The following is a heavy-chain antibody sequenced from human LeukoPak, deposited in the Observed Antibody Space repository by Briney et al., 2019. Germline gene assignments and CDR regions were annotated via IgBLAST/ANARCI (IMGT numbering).Heavy chain of an antibody. D-gene: IGHD3-22*01. CDR2: IYYSGTT. CDR3: ASLLYYYDSSGQYFLEFQH. Sequence: SQTLSLTCTVSGVSISSVGYYWSWIRQPPGKGLEWIGSIYYSGTTYYNPSLKSRVTISVDTSKNQFSLKLSSVTAADTAVYYCASLLYYYDSSGQYFLEFQHWGQGTLVTVSS. CDR1: GVSISSVGYY. J-gene: IGHJ1*01. V-gene: IGHV4-39*01.